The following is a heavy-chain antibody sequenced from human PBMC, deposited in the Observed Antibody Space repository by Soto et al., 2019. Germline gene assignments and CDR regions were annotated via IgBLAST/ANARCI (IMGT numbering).Heavy chain of an antibody. CDR1: GGTFSSYA. V-gene: IGHV1-69*13. Sequence: SVKVSCKASGGTFSSYAISWVRQAPGQGLEWMGGIIPTFGTANYAQKFQGRVTITADESTSTAYMELSSLRSEDTAVYYCARVVTPYNWFDPWGQGTLVTVSS. CDR2: IIPTFGTA. CDR3: ARVVTPYNWFDP. J-gene: IGHJ5*02. D-gene: IGHD4-4*01.